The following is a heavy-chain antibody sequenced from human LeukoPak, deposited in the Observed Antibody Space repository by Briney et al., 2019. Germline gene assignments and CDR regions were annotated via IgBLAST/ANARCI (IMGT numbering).Heavy chain of an antibody. V-gene: IGHV4-39*02. Sequence: SETLSLTCTVSGGSISSSSYQWGWIRQPPGKGLEWIGIIDYSGSTHYNPSLKSRVYISVDTSKNHFSLKLTSVTAADTAVYYCARGTLRFLEWSGFDPWGQGTLVTVSS. D-gene: IGHD3-3*01. CDR3: ARGTLRFLEWSGFDP. CDR1: GGSISSSSYQ. J-gene: IGHJ5*02. CDR2: IDYSGST.